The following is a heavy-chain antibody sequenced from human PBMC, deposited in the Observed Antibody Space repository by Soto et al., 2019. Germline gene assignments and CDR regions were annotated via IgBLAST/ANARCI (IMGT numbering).Heavy chain of an antibody. CDR1: GAPFV. CDR3: ARGPTHGAFDL. V-gene: IGHV3-30-3*01. CDR2: IVPDGRNQ. Sequence: GGSLRLSCVSSGAPFVVHWVRQAPGKGPEWVAHIVPDGRNQYWADSVKGRFTGSRDNAKNTVYLQMNSLRTEDTAVYYCARGPTHGAFDLWGQGTMVTVSS. J-gene: IGHJ3*01.